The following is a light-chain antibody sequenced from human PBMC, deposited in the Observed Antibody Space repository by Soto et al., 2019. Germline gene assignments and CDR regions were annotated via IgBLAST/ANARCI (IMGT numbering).Light chain of an antibody. Sequence: DIQMTQSPSTLSASVGDRVTITCRASQSITRWLTWYQQKPGKAPKLLIYEASSLQSGVPSRFSGSGSGTEFATIISGQHADDFASYCCQQYSNYPITLGQGTRLEIK. J-gene: IGKJ5*01. V-gene: IGKV1-5*01. CDR2: EAS. CDR1: QSITRW. CDR3: QQYSNYPIT.